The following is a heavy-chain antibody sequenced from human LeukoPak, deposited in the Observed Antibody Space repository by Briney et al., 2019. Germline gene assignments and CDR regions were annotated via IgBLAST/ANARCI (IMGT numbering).Heavy chain of an antibody. Sequence: PGGSLRLSCAASGFTFSSYAMHWVRQAPGKGLEYVSAISSNGGSTYYANSVKGRFTISRDNSKNTLYLQMGSLRAEDMAVYYCAKDGDSGSYYNAFDIWGQGTMVTVSS. CDR1: GFTFSSYA. CDR3: AKDGDSGSYYNAFDI. CDR2: ISSNGGST. J-gene: IGHJ3*02. V-gene: IGHV3-64*01. D-gene: IGHD1-26*01.